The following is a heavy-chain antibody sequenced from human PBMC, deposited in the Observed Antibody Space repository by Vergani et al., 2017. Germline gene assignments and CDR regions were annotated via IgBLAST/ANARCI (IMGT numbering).Heavy chain of an antibody. Sequence: EVQLVESGGGLVQPGGSLRLSCAASGFTFSSYSMNWVRQAPGKGLEWVSYISSSSSTIYYADSVKGRFTISRDNAKNSLYLQMNSLRADDTAVYYCATPSIVSTIINWFDPWGQGTLVTVSS. CDR3: ATPSIVSTIINWFDP. CDR1: GFTFSSYS. V-gene: IGHV3-48*01. J-gene: IGHJ5*02. CDR2: ISSSSSTI. D-gene: IGHD5/OR15-5a*01.